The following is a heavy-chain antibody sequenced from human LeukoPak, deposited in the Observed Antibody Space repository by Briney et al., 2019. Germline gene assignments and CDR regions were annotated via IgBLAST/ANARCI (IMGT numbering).Heavy chain of an antibody. CDR2: IRSKTLGGTT. J-gene: IGHJ6*02. V-gene: IGHV3-49*04. Sequence: GGSLRLSCTASGFTFGGYAMSWVRQAPGKGLEWVGFIRSKTLGGTTEYSASVKGRFTISTDDSKSIAYLQMNSLKTEDTAVYYCTREYGMGVWGQGTTVTVSS. CDR3: TREYGMGV. CDR1: GFTFGGYA.